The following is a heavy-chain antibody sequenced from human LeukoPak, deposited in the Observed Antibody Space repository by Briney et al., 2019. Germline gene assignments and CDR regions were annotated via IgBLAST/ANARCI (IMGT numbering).Heavy chain of an antibody. J-gene: IGHJ5*02. CDR3: ARGKYCTSTSCSGWFDP. V-gene: IGHV1-2*02. CDR2: INPNSGGT. Sequence: GASVKVSCKASGDTFTGYYIHWVRQAPGQGLEWMGWINPNSGGTNYAQKFQDRVTMTRDTSISTAYMELRRLRSDDTAVYYCARGKYCTSTSCSGWFDPWGQGTLVTVSS. CDR1: GDTFTGYY. D-gene: IGHD2-2*01.